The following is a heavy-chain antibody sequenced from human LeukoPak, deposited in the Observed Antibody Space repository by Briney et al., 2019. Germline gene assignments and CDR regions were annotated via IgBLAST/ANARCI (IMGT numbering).Heavy chain of an antibody. V-gene: IGHV3-48*01. CDR3: ASLRDYVGSGFDP. J-gene: IGHJ5*02. D-gene: IGHD4-23*01. CDR1: GFTFSSYS. Sequence: GGSLRLSCVVSGFTFSSYSMNWARQAPGKGLEWVSYISSSSSTRYYADSVKGRFTISRDNAKNSLYLQMNNLRAEDTVVYYCASLRDYVGSGFDPCVQGTLVTVSS. CDR2: ISSSSSTR.